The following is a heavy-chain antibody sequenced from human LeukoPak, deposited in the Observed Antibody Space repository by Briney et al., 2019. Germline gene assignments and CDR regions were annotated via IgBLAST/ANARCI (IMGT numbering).Heavy chain of an antibody. CDR3: ASKIAVAGTWGLDY. CDR1: GFTFSNYS. D-gene: IGHD6-19*01. CDR2: ISYDGTNK. Sequence: GGSLRLSCAASGFTFSNYSMHWVRQAPGKGLEWVSVISYDGTNKYYTDPVKGRFTISRDNSKNTLFLQMSSLRAEDTAVYYCASKIAVAGTWGLDYWGQGTLVTVSS. V-gene: IGHV3-30*04. J-gene: IGHJ4*02.